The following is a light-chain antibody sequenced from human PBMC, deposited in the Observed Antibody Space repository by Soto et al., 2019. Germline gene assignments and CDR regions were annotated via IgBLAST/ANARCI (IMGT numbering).Light chain of an antibody. V-gene: IGLV2-23*01. J-gene: IGLJ2*01. Sequence: QSALTQPASVSGSPGQSITISCTGTSSDVGGYNLVSWFQQYPGKAPKLMIYEGSKRPSGVSNRFSGSKSGNTASLTISGLQAEDEADYYCCSYSGGTTPVLFGGGTKLTVL. CDR1: SSDVGGYNL. CDR3: CSYSGGTTPVL. CDR2: EGS.